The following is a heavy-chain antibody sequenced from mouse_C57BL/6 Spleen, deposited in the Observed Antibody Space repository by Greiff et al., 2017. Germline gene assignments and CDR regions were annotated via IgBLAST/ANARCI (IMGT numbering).Heavy chain of an antibody. V-gene: IGHV1-81*01. CDR1: GYTFTSYG. CDR2: IYPRSGNT. J-gene: IGHJ3*01. Sequence: VQLQQSGAELARPGASVQLSCKASGYTFTSYGISWVKQRTGQGLEWIGEIYPRSGNTYYTEKFKGKATLTADKSSSTAYMELRSLTSEDSAVYFCARTYDGYFAYWGQGTLVTVSA. CDR3: ARTYDGYFAY. D-gene: IGHD2-3*01.